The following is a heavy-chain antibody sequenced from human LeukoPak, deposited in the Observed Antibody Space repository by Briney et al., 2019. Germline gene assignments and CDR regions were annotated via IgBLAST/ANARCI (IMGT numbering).Heavy chain of an antibody. J-gene: IGHJ4*02. D-gene: IGHD6-19*01. V-gene: IGHV4-39*01. CDR1: GGSISSSSYY. CDR2: IYYSGST. Sequence: SQTLSLTCTVSGGSISSSSYYWGWIRQPPGKGLEWIGSIYYSGSTYYNPSLKSRVTISVDTSKNQFSLKLSSVTAADTAVYYCARLYSSGWYFDYWGQGTLVTVSS. CDR3: ARLYSSGWYFDY.